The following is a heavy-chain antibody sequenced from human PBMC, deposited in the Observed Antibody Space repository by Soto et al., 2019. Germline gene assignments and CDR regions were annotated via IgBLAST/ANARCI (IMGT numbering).Heavy chain of an antibody. Sequence: GGSLRLSCASSGFTFNHYWMNWVRQPPGKGLEWVGRIKSKTDGGTTDYAAPVKGRFTISRDDSKNTLYLQMNSLKTEDTAVYYCTTDPVTMIVVVPSSGWGQGTLVTVSS. CDR3: TTDPVTMIVVVPSSG. CDR2: IKSKTDGGTT. CDR1: GFTFNHYW. V-gene: IGHV3-15*07. J-gene: IGHJ4*02. D-gene: IGHD3-22*01.